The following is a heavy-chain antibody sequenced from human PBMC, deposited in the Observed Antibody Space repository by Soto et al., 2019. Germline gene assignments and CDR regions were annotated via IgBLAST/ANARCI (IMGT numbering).Heavy chain of an antibody. D-gene: IGHD1-1*01. Sequence: GEALKISCKGSGYSFTSYWISWVRQMPGKGLEWMGRIDPSDSYTNYSPSFQGHVTISADKSISTAYLQWSSLKASDTAMYYCARHSGTGTPTHYYYYYGMDVWGQGTTVTVSS. J-gene: IGHJ6*02. CDR3: ARHSGTGTPTHYYYYYGMDV. CDR1: GYSFTSYW. V-gene: IGHV5-10-1*01. CDR2: IDPSDSYT.